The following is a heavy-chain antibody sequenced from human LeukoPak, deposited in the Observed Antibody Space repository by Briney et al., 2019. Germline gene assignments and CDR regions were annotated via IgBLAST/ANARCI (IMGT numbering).Heavy chain of an antibody. Sequence: SETLSLTCAVYGGSFSGYCWSWIRQPPGKGLEWIGEINHSGSTNYNPSLKSRVTISVDTSKNQFSLKLSSVTAADTAVYYCARASWYFDLWGRGTLVTVSS. CDR2: INHSGST. CDR3: ARASWYFDL. J-gene: IGHJ2*01. V-gene: IGHV4-34*01. CDR1: GGSFSGYC.